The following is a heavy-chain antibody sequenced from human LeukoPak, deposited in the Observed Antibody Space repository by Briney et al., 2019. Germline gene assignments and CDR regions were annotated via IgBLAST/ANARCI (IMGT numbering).Heavy chain of an antibody. CDR1: GGSVSSSRSY. CDR3: ARTRGYSGLRGAFDI. V-gene: IGHV4-39*01. D-gene: IGHD5-12*01. J-gene: IGHJ3*02. Sequence: PSETLSLTCTVSGGSVSSSRSYWGWIRQSPGKGLEWIGSFYFSGSTYYNPSLKSRVSISLDTSKNQFSLKLTSVTAADTAVYYCARTRGYSGLRGAFDIWGQGTMVTVSS. CDR2: FYFSGST.